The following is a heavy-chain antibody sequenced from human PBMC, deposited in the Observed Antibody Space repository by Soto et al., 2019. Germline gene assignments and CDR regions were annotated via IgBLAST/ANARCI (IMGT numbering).Heavy chain of an antibody. V-gene: IGHV1-69*12. CDR2: IIPMFGTA. J-gene: IGHJ6*02. Sequence: QVQLVQSGAEVKKPGSSVKVSCETSGGTFSTYPISWVRQAPGQGLDWVGGIIPMFGTANYAQKFQGRVTITAHESTSTAYMELNSLRSEDTAVYYCARGYHGGNSYYYYALDVWGQGTTVTVSS. CDR1: GGTFSTYP. D-gene: IGHD2-21*02. CDR3: ARGYHGGNSYYYYALDV.